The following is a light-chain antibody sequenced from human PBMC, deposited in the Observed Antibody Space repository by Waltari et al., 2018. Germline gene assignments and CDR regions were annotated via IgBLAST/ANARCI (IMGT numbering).Light chain of an antibody. Sequence: QSALTQPASVSGSPGQSITISCTGTISDIAPSNPLSWYQQYPGQAPKLLMFDVSDRPPGVFDRFSGSKSGNTASLTISGLQAEDEADYYCSSFTTSSSWIFGGGTKLTVL. CDR3: SSFTTSSSWI. CDR2: DVS. V-gene: IGLV2-14*03. CDR1: ISDIAPSNP. J-gene: IGLJ2*01.